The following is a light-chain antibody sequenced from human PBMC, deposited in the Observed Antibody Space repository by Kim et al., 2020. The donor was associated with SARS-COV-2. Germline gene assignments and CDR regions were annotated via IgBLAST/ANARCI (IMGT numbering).Light chain of an antibody. CDR2: TNN. V-gene: IGLV1-44*01. Sequence: QSVLTQPPSASGTPGQRVTISCSGGSSNIGSQTVNWYQHLPGTTPKLLVHTNNQRPSGVPDRFSGSKSGTAASLAISGLQSDDEADYYCAAWDDSLHGYVFGTGTKVTVL. CDR3: AAWDDSLHGYV. J-gene: IGLJ1*01. CDR1: SSNIGSQT.